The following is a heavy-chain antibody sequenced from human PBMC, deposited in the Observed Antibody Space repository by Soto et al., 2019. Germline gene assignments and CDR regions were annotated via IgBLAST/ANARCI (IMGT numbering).Heavy chain of an antibody. CDR3: ARHQYTSGLYELDY. D-gene: IGHD6-19*01. V-gene: IGHV4-59*08. CDR1: GCPLSGYY. J-gene: IGHJ4*02. CDR2: IYYSGST. Sequence: SETLSLTCSVSGCPLSGYYWSWVRPPPGKGLEWIGYIYYSGSTDYNPSLKSRVTISVDTSKNQFSLKLTSVTAADTAVYYCARHQYTSGLYELDYWGQGTLVTVSS.